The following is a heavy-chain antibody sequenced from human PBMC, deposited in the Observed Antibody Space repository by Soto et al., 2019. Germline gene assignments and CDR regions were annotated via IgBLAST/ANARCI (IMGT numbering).Heavy chain of an antibody. CDR2: IYHSGST. V-gene: IGHV4-4*02. CDR1: GGSISSSNW. D-gene: IGHD6-19*01. CDR3: ARVAVAGTVYFDY. J-gene: IGHJ4*02. Sequence: SETLSLTCAVSGGSISSSNWWSWVRQPPGKGLGWIGEIYHSGSTNYNPSLKSRVTISVDKSKNQFSLKLSSVTAADTAVYYCARVAVAGTVYFDYWGQGTLVTVSS.